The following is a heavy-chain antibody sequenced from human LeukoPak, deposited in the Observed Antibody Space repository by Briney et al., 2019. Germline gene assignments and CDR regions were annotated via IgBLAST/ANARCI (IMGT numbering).Heavy chain of an antibody. CDR1: GYSFITYW. CDR2: IDPTDSDT. J-gene: IGHJ4*02. D-gene: IGHD5-12*01. V-gene: IGHV5-10-1*01. CDR3: ARPGDGGYVCFDY. Sequence: PGESLRISCKASGYSFITYWISWVRQMPGKGLEWMGRIDPTDSDTNYSPAFQGHVTISADKSINTVYLQWSSLKASDTAMYYCARPGDGGYVCFDYWGQGTLVTVSS.